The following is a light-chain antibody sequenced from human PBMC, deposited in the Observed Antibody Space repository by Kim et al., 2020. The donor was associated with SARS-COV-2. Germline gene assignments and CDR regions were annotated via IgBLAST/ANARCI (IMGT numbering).Light chain of an antibody. CDR3: SSYTSSSTS. V-gene: IGLV2-14*04. Sequence: PGQSITISCTGTSSDVGGYNYVSWYQQHPGKAPKLMIYDVSKRPSGVSNRFSGSKSGNTASLTISGLQAEDEADYYRSSYTSSSTSFGGGTQLTVL. CDR2: DVS. J-gene: IGLJ3*02. CDR1: SSDVGGYNY.